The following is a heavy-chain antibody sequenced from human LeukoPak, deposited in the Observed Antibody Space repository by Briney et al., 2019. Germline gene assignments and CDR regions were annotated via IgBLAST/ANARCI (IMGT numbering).Heavy chain of an antibody. CDR3: AKEQYSSGWYNFDY. Sequence: GRSLRLSCAASGFTFSSYGMHWVRQAPGKGPEWVAVIWYDGSNKYYADSVKGRFTISRDNSKNTLYLQMNSLRAEDTAVYYRAKEQYSSGWYNFDYWGQGTLVTVSS. V-gene: IGHV3-33*06. CDR2: IWYDGSNK. D-gene: IGHD6-19*01. CDR1: GFTFSSYG. J-gene: IGHJ4*02.